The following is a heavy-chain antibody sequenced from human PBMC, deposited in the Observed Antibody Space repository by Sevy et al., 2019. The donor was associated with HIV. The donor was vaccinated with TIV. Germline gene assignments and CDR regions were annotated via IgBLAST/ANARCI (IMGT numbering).Heavy chain of an antibody. V-gene: IGHV3-23*01. Sequence: GGSLRLSCAASGFTFSNYAMSWVRQAPGKRLEWVSSISRSGGSTYYADSVKGRFTISRDNSKNTLYLQMNSLRAEDTAVYYCAKVDVVVPVADYGLDVSGQGTSVTVSS. CDR2: ISRSGGST. J-gene: IGHJ6*02. CDR1: GFTFSNYA. D-gene: IGHD2-2*01. CDR3: AKVDVVVPVADYGLDV.